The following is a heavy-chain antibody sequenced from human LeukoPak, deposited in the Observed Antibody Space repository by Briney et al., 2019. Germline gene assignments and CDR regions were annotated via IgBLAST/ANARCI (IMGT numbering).Heavy chain of an antibody. CDR2: IKEDGSEK. D-gene: IGHD3-22*01. CDR3: ARDEDSSGHEFDY. J-gene: IGHJ4*02. Sequence: GGSLRLSCAASGFTFSSYWMSWVRQAPGKGLEWVANIKEDGSEKYQVDSVKGRFTISRDNAKNSLYLQMNSLRAEDTAVYYCARDEDSSGHEFDYWGQGTLVTVSS. V-gene: IGHV3-7*01. CDR1: GFTFSSYW.